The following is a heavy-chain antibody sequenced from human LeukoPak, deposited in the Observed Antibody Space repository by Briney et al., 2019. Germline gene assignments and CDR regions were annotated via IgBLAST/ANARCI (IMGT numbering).Heavy chain of an antibody. CDR2: INPNSGGT. D-gene: IGHD3-22*01. CDR1: GYTFTGYY. J-gene: IGHJ4*02. CDR3: ARTYYYDSSGPVTYY. Sequence: ASVKVSCKASGYTFTGYYMHWVRQAPGQAPEWMGWINPNSGGTNYAQKFQGRVTMTRDTSISTAYMDLSRLRSDDPPLYYWARTYYYDSSGPVTYYWGEETLVTVSS. V-gene: IGHV1-2*02.